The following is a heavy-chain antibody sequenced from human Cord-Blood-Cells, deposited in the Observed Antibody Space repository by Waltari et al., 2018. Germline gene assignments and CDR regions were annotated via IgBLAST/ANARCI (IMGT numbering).Heavy chain of an antibody. V-gene: IGHV1-69*06. D-gene: IGHD3-10*01. CDR3: ARGGYYGSGSYYNFAFDI. J-gene: IGHJ3*02. Sequence: QVQLVQSGAEVKKPGSSVKVSCKASGGTFSSYAISWVRQAPGQGLEWMGGIIPIFGTANYAQKFQGRFTITADKSTSTAYMELSSLRSEDTAVYYCARGGYYGSGSYYNFAFDIWGQGTMVTVSS. CDR1: GGTFSSYA. CDR2: IIPIFGTA.